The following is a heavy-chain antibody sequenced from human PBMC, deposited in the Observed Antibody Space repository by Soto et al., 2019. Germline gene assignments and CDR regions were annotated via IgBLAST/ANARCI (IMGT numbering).Heavy chain of an antibody. J-gene: IGHJ5*02. CDR2: INTKTGGT. V-gene: IGHV1-2*02. Sequence: QVHLVQSGAEVKKPGASVKVSCKASGYSFTDYYMHWVRQAPGQGLEWMGWINTKTGGTNYAQRVQGRVTMTGDTSINTAYRELSRLGSDATAVYYCARVGPTGWFDPWGQGTVVTVSS. CDR3: ARVGPTGWFDP. CDR1: GYSFTDYY.